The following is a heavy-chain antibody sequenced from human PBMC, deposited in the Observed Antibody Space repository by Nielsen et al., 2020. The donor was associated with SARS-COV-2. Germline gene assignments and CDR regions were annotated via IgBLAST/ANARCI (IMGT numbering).Heavy chain of an antibody. CDR2: ITTYNAKT. CDR1: GYSFTSYE. V-gene: IGHV1-18*01. CDR3: TRTLRRAVAGTPGY. Sequence: ASVKVSCKASGYSFTSYEIIWVRQAPGQGIEWLGWITTYNAKTTHSQKVQGRVSMTIDTSTNTAYMELRSLTSDDTAVYYCTRTLRRAVAGTPGYWGQGTLVTVSS. D-gene: IGHD6-19*01. J-gene: IGHJ4*02.